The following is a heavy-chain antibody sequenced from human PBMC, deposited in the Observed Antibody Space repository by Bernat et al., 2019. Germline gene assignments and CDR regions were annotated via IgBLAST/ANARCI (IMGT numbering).Heavy chain of an antibody. D-gene: IGHD6-6*01. CDR3: ARDRGQLVLYYFDY. Sequence: QVRLVESGGGVVQPGRSLRLSCAASGFTFSSYDMHWVRQAPGKGLEWVAVIWYDGSNKYYVDSVKGRFTISRDNSKNTLYLQMNSLRAEDTAVYYCARDRGQLVLYYFDYWGQGTLVTVSS. CDR1: GFTFSSYD. J-gene: IGHJ4*02. V-gene: IGHV3-33*01. CDR2: IWYDGSNK.